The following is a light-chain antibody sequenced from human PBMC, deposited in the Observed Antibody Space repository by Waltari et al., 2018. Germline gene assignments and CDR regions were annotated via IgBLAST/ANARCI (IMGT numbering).Light chain of an antibody. J-gene: IGLJ2*01. CDR3: SSYTSSSLRV. CDR2: DVS. V-gene: IGLV2-14*03. CDR1: SSDVGGYNY. Sequence: QSALTQPASVSGSPGQSITIPCTGTSSDVGGYNYVSWYQQHPGKAPKLMIYDVSNRPSGVSNRFSGSKSGNTASLTISGLQAEDEADYYCSSYTSSSLRVFGGGTKLTVL.